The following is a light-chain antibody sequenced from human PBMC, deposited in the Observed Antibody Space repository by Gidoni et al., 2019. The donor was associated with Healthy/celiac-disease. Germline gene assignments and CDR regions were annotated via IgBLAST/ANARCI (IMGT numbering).Light chain of an antibody. CDR1: NLGDKY. Sequence: SYALTQPPSVSVSPGPTASITCSGDNLGDKYACWYQQKPGQSPVLVIYQDSKRPSGIPERFSGSNSENTATLTMSGTQAMDEADYYCQAWDSSTADVVFGGGTKLTVL. CDR2: QDS. V-gene: IGLV3-1*01. CDR3: QAWDSSTADVV. J-gene: IGLJ2*01.